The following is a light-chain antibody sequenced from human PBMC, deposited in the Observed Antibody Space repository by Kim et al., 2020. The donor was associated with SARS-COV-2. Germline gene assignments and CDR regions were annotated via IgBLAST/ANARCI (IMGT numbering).Light chain of an antibody. V-gene: IGLV3-21*04. CDR3: QVWDSSSDHPV. J-gene: IGLJ1*01. CDR1: NIGSKS. CDR2: YDS. Sequence: SYELTQPPSVSVAPGKTARITCGGNNIGSKSVHWYQQKPGQAPVLVIYYDSDRPSGIPERFSGSNSGNTATLTISRVEAGDEADYYCQVWDSSSDHPVFGTETKVTVL.